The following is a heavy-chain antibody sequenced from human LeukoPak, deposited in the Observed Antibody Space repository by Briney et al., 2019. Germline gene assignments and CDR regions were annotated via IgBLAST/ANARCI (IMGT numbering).Heavy chain of an antibody. Sequence: GGSLRLSCAASGFTFSSYSMDWVRQAPGKGLEWVSSISSSSSYIYYADSVKGRFTISRDNAKNSLYLQMNSLRAEDTAVYYCARASDSKSGDYWGQGTLVTVSS. V-gene: IGHV3-21*01. J-gene: IGHJ4*02. CDR2: ISSSSSYI. CDR1: GFTFSSYS. CDR3: ARASDSKSGDY. D-gene: IGHD3-22*01.